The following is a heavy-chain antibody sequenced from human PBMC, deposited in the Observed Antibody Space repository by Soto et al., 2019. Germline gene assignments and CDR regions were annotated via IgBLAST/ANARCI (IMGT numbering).Heavy chain of an antibody. CDR3: ARDPGTSCYMCGMDV. D-gene: IGHD2-2*02. CDR2: IYPGDSDT. V-gene: IGHV5-51*01. CDR1: GYTFTDYW. Sequence: PGESLKISCKGSGYTFTDYWIGWVRQLPGKGLEWMGIIYPGDSDTRYSPSFQGQVTITADKSTSTAYLQWNTLKASDTAMHYCARDPGTSCYMCGMDVWGQGTTVTVSS. J-gene: IGHJ6*02.